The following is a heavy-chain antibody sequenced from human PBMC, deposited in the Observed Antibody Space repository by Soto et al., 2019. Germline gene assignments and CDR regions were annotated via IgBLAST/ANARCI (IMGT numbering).Heavy chain of an antibody. CDR3: ATITVAGFDY. CDR1: SGSISSTIYS. V-gene: IGHV4-39*07. J-gene: IGHJ4*02. CDR2: IFYSGST. Sequence: SETLSLTCTVSSGSISSTIYSWDWIRQPPGKGLEWIGSIFYSGSTYYNPSLKSRVTISVDTSKNQFSLKLSSVTAADTAVYYCATITVAGFDYWGQGSLVTVSS. D-gene: IGHD6-19*01.